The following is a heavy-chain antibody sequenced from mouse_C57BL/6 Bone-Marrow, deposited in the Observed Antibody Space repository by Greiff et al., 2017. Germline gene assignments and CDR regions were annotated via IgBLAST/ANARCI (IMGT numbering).Heavy chain of an antibody. Sequence: EVQLQQSGAELVRPGASVKLSCTASGFNIKDDYMHWVKQRPEQGLEWIGWIDPENGDTEYASKFQGKATITADTSSNTAYLQLSSLTSEDTAVYYCTPGQIYYCVYWGRGTLVSVSA. CDR1: GFNIKDDY. D-gene: IGHD1-1*01. V-gene: IGHV14-4*01. CDR2: IDPENGDT. CDR3: TPGQIYYCVY. J-gene: IGHJ3*01.